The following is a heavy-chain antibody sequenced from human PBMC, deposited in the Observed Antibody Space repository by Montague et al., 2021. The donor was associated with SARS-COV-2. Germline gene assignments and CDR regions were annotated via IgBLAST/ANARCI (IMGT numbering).Heavy chain of an antibody. Sequence: SLRLSCAASGFTFSSYWMSWVRQAPGKGLEWVANIKQYGSEKYYVDSVKGRFTLSRDNAKNSLYLQMNSLRAEDTAVYYCARDLGAVVVDGVKYYYYGMDVWGQGTTVTVSS. J-gene: IGHJ6*02. CDR2: IKQYGSEK. CDR1: GFTFSSYW. CDR3: ARDLGAVVVDGVKYYYYGMDV. V-gene: IGHV3-7*03. D-gene: IGHD2-15*01.